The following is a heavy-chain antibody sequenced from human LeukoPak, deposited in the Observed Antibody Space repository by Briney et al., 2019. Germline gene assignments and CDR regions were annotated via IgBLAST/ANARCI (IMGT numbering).Heavy chain of an antibody. CDR3: ARGRSQQLVPVFEY. V-gene: IGHV1-46*01. Sequence: ASVKVSCKASGYTFTSYYMHWVRQAPGQGLEWMGIINPSGGSTSYAQKFQGRVTMTRDMSISTAYMELSRLRSDDTAVYYCARGRSQQLVPVFEYWGQGTLVTVSS. CDR2: INPSGGST. CDR1: GYTFTSYY. D-gene: IGHD6-6*01. J-gene: IGHJ4*02.